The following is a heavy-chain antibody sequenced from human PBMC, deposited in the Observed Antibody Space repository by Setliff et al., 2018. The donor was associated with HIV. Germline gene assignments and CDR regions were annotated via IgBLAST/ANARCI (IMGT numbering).Heavy chain of an antibody. CDR3: ATYSASWPDY. D-gene: IGHD6-13*01. CDR2: VYSSGTT. J-gene: IGHJ4*02. CDR1: GGSISSGSYY. V-gene: IGHV4-61*09. Sequence: SETLSLTCTVSGGSISSGSYYWNWIRQPAGRGLEWIGHVYSSGTTSYKPSLKSRVTISVDTSKNQFSLKLSSVTAADTAVYYCATYSASWPDYWGQGTLVTVSS.